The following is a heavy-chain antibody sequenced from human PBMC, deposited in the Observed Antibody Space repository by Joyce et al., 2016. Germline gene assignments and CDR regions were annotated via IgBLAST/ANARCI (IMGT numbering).Heavy chain of an antibody. Sequence: EVQLVESGGGLVKPGGSLRLSCAASGITFSTAWMSWVRQAPGKGLEWVGRSKSKTDGGKTDYASPVKGRFTTARDDSKNTLYLQRNSLKSEDTAVYYCTTDQARWGFDYWGQGTLVTVSS. CDR3: TTDQARWGFDY. CDR2: SKSKTDGGKT. V-gene: IGHV3-15*01. CDR1: GITFSTAW. D-gene: IGHD3-16*01. J-gene: IGHJ4*02.